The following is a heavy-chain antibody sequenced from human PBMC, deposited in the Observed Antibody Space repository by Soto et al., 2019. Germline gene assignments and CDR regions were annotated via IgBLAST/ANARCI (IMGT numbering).Heavy chain of an antibody. Sequence: QVQLVQSGVEVKKPGASVKVSCKASGYTFTSYGISWVRQAPGQGLEWMGRISAHNRNTNYAQKFQGRVTMTTDTSTSTVYMELRSLRSDDTAVYYCAREGGSGWYYFEYWGQGTLVTVSS. J-gene: IGHJ4*02. D-gene: IGHD6-19*01. CDR3: AREGGSGWYYFEY. CDR1: GYTFTSYG. CDR2: ISAHNRNT. V-gene: IGHV1-18*01.